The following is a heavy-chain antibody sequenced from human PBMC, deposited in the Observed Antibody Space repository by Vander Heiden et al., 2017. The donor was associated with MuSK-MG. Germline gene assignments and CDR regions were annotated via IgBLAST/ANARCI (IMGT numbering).Heavy chain of an antibody. V-gene: IGHV1-46*01. CDR1: GYTCTRNY. D-gene: IGHD1-26*01. CDR3: VRGSGSYAVSP. CDR2: INPSGGST. J-gene: IGHJ5*02. Sequence: QAQLVQTGAEVKKPGASVKASCKASGYTCTRNYMHWVRQAPGQGFELMGMINPSGGSTTYAQKFQGRVTRTRDTSTSTVYMDLSSLRSDDTAVYYCVRGSGSYAVSPWGQGTLVTVSS.